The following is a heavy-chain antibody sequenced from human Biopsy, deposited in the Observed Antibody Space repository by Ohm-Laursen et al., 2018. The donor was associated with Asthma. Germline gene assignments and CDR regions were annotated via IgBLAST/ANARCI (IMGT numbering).Heavy chain of an antibody. CDR3: AREVSTVDYGDYYVAMDV. J-gene: IGHJ6*02. D-gene: IGHD4-17*01. CDR2: IIPIFGTS. CDR1: GGTFSRYA. V-gene: IGHV1-69*01. Sequence: SSVKVSCKASGGTFSRYAISWVRQAPGQGLEWMGGIIPIFGTSNYAQKFQGRVTFTADESTSSAYMELSSLRSEDSAVYYCAREVSTVDYGDYYVAMDVWGQGTTVTVSS.